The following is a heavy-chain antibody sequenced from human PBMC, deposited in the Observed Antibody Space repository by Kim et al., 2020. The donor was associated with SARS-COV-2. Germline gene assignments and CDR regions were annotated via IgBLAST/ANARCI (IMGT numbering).Heavy chain of an antibody. J-gene: IGHJ4*02. CDR1: GGSISSGGYY. CDR2: IYYSGST. CDR3: ARAPIFGVVITNFDY. D-gene: IGHD3-3*01. V-gene: IGHV4-31*03. Sequence: SETLSLTCTVSGGSISSGGYYWSWIRQHPGKGLECIGYIYYSGSTYYNSSLKSRVTISVDTSKNQFSLKLSSVTAADTAVYYCARAPIFGVVITNFDYWGQGTLVTVSS.